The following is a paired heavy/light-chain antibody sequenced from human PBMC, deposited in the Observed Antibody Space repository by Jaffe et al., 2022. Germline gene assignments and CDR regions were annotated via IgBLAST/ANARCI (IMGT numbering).Light chain of an antibody. CDR1: QGISNS. V-gene: IGKV1-NL1*01. CDR2: GAS. J-gene: IGKJ1*01. CDR3: QQYYNSPPT. Sequence: DIQMTQSPSSLSASVGDRVTITCRASQGISNSLAWYQQKPGKAPMLLLYGASRLESGAPSRFSGSGSGTDFTLTISSLQPEDFATYHCQQYYNSPPTFGQGTKVEIK.
Heavy chain of an antibody. J-gene: IGHJ5*02. CDR2: INLSGGT. CDR3: ARALGQTTVTRDLVSRRAAPRRRNWFDP. V-gene: IGHV4-34*01. CDR1: SESFSDYY. Sequence: QVQLQQWGAGLLKPSETLSLTCAVYSESFSDYYWTWIRQPPGKGLEWIGEINLSGGTNYNPSLKSRVTMSVDTSKSQFSLKLTSVTAADTAVYYCARALGQTTVTRDLVSRRAAPRRRNWFDPWGQGTLVTVSS. D-gene: IGHD4-4*01.